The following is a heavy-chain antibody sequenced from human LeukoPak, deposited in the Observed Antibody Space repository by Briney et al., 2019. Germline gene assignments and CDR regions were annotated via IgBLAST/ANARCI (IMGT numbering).Heavy chain of an antibody. D-gene: IGHD3-10*01. Sequence: GGSLRLSCAASGFTFRNYGMHWVRQAPGKGLEWVAFIRYDGSIKYYVDSVKGRFTVSRDNSKNTLCLQMNSLRAEDTAVYYCAKDVNVGGDYFDYWGQGTLVTVSS. V-gene: IGHV3-30*02. J-gene: IGHJ4*02. CDR1: GFTFRNYG. CDR2: IRYDGSIK. CDR3: AKDVNVGGDYFDY.